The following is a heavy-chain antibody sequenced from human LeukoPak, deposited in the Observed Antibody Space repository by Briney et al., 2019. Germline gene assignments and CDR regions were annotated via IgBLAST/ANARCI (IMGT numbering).Heavy chain of an antibody. D-gene: IGHD3-16*01. V-gene: IGHV3-23*01. CDR3: AKGLFMHGY. CDR1: GFIFSSYA. J-gene: IGHJ4*02. CDR2: IAGSGT. Sequence: GGSLRLSCAASGFIFSSYAMKWVRQAPGKGLEWVSTIAGSGTYYADSVKGRFTISRDNSKNTLYLQMNSLRAEDTAVYYCAKGLFMHGYWGQGTLVTVSS.